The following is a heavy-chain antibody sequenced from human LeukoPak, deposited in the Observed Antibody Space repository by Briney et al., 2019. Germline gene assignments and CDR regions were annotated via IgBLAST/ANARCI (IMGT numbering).Heavy chain of an antibody. V-gene: IGHV3-30-3*01. CDR2: ISYDGSNK. Sequence: PGGSLRLSCAASGFTFSSYAMHWVRQAPGKGLEWVAVISYDGSNKYYADSVKGRFTISRDNSKNTLYLQMNSLRAEDTAVYYCARGGSGTLGYFDYWGQGTLVTVSS. CDR3: ARGGSGTLGYFDY. CDR1: GFTFSSYA. J-gene: IGHJ4*02. D-gene: IGHD3-10*01.